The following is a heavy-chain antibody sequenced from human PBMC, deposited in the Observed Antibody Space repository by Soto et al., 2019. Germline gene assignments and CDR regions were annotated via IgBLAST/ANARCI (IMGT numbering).Heavy chain of an antibody. J-gene: IGHJ6*02. CDR1: GFTFSSYA. D-gene: IGHD2-8*01. CDR3: ARDHCTNGVCYPVGSYGMDV. Sequence: QVQLVESGGGVVQPGRSLRLSCAASGFTFSSYAMHWVRQAPGKGLEWVAVISYDGSNKYYADSVKGRFTISRDNSKNPLYLQMNSLRAEDTAVYYCARDHCTNGVCYPVGSYGMDVWGQGTTVTVSS. CDR2: ISYDGSNK. V-gene: IGHV3-30-3*01.